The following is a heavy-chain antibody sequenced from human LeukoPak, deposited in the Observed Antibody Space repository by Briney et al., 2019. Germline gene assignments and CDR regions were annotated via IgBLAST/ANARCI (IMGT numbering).Heavy chain of an antibody. CDR3: ARRGRSSSNFDF. CDR2: IDPTDSYT. D-gene: IGHD6-6*01. Sequence: PGGSLKISCKGSGYIFTSYWITWVRQMPGKGLEWIGVIDPTDSYTNYSPSFQGHVTISTDKSISTAYLQWSSLKASDTAIYYCARRGRSSSNFDFWGQGTLVTVSS. CDR1: GYIFTSYW. J-gene: IGHJ4*02. V-gene: IGHV5-10-1*01.